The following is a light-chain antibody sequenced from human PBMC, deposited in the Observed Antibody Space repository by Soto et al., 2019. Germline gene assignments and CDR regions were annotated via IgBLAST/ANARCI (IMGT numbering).Light chain of an antibody. CDR2: EVS. CDR1: SSDVGGYNY. Sequence: QSALTQPASVSGSPGQSITISCTGTSSDVGGYNYASWYQQHPGKAPKLMIYEVSNRPSGVSNRFTGSKSSNTASLTISGLQAEDEADYYCSSYTSSSTLVFGGGTKVT. CDR3: SSYTSSSTLV. V-gene: IGLV2-14*01. J-gene: IGLJ2*01.